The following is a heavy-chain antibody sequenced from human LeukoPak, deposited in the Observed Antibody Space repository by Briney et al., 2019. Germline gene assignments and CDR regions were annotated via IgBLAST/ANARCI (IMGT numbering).Heavy chain of an antibody. D-gene: IGHD3-10*01. Sequence: GGSLRLSCAASGFIFNNHWMHWVRQTPGEGLVWVARIDGDESGTIYADSVKGRFTISRDTAKNTLYLQMNSLRAEDTAVYYCAKGESSYGSGSYFLDYWGQGTLVTVSS. CDR2: IDGDESGT. CDR1: GFIFNNHW. CDR3: AKGESSYGSGSYFLDY. V-gene: IGHV3-74*01. J-gene: IGHJ4*02.